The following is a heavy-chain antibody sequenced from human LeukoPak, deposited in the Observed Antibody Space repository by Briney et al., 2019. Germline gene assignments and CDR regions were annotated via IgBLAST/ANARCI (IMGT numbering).Heavy chain of an antibody. CDR3: AKEGYYDILTGYYSDY. Sequence: PGGSLRLSCAASGFTFSDYYMNWLRQAPGKGLEWVSYISSSGSTIYYADSVKGRFTISRDNAKNSLYLQMNSLRAEDTAVYYCAKEGYYDILTGYYSDYWGQGTLVTVSS. D-gene: IGHD3-9*01. V-gene: IGHV3-11*04. CDR2: ISSSGSTI. CDR1: GFTFSDYY. J-gene: IGHJ4*02.